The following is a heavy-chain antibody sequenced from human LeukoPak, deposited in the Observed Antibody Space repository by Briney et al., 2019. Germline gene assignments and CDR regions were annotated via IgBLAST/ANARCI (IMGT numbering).Heavy chain of an antibody. J-gene: IGHJ3*02. CDR3: ARDGLGYCSSTSCLWAFDI. CDR1: GYTFTAYY. CDR2: INPNSGTT. V-gene: IGHV1-2*02. D-gene: IGHD2-2*01. Sequence: GASVTVSCKATGYTFTAYYMQWVRQAPGQGLEWMGWINPNSGTTNCAKKFQGRVTMTRDKSTSTAYMELSSLRSEDTAVYYCARDGLGYCSSTSCLWAFDIWGQGTMVTVSS.